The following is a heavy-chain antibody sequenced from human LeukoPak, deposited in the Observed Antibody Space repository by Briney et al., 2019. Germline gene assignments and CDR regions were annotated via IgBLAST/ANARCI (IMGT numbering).Heavy chain of an antibody. CDR2: IRNDGTNK. Sequence: GGSLRLSCAASGFTFSTYAMHWVRQAPGKGLEWVAVIRNDGTNKNYVDSVKGRFTTSRDNSKNTLFLQMDSLRPEDTAIYYCAKSWSGYYYYYMDVWGKGTTVTVSS. V-gene: IGHV3-30*02. J-gene: IGHJ6*03. D-gene: IGHD3-3*01. CDR1: GFTFSTYA. CDR3: AKSWSGYYYYYMDV.